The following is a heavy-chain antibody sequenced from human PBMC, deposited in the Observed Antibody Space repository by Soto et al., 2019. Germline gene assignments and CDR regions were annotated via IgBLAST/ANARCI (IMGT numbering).Heavy chain of an antibody. CDR2: IYYSGST. J-gene: IGHJ5*02. D-gene: IGHD1-7*01. CDR3: ARDRNWNYSFDP. V-gene: IGHV4-59*01. Sequence: PSETLSLTCTVSGGSISSYYWSWIRQPPGKGLEWIGYIYYSGSTNYNPSLKSRVTISVDTSKNQFSLKLSSVTAADTAVYYCARDRNWNYSFDPWGQGTLVTVSS. CDR1: GGSISSYY.